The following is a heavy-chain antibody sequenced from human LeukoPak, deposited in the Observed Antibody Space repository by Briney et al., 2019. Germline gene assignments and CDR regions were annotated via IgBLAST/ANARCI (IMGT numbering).Heavy chain of an antibody. CDR2: MYHSGNT. CDR3: VRCTEVADTGGDFDH. CDR1: GYSISSCYY. Sequence: PSETLSLTCSVSGYSISSCYYWGWLRQPPGKGLEWIASMYHSGNTYYNPSLKSRITISVDTSKNRFSLKLNSVTAADTAVYYCVRCTEVADTGGDFDHWGQGTLVTVSS. J-gene: IGHJ4*02. V-gene: IGHV4-38-2*02. D-gene: IGHD6-19*01.